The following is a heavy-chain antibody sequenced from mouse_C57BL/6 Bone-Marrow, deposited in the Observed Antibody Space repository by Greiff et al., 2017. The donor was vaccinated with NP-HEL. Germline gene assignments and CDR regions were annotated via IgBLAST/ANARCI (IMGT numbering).Heavy chain of an antibody. V-gene: IGHV14-2*01. Sequence: EVKLQESGAELVKPGASVKLSCTASGFNIKDYYMHWVKQRTEQGLEWIGRLDTEDGETKSAPKFQGKATITADPSSNPADLQLSSLTSDDTAVYYCASTPYYYGRDYWGQGTTLTVSS. J-gene: IGHJ2*01. CDR1: GFNIKDYY. CDR3: ASTPYYYGRDY. CDR2: LDTEDGET. D-gene: IGHD1-1*01.